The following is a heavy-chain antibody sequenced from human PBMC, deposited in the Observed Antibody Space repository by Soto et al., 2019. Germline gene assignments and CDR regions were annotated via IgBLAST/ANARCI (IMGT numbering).Heavy chain of an antibody. CDR1: GFTFSSYS. D-gene: IGHD2-15*01. Sequence: PGGSLRLSCAASGFTFSSYSMSWVRQAPGKGLEWVSSISSSSSYIYYADSVKGRFTISRDNAKNSLYLQMNSLRAGDTAVYYCARYCSGGSCYGTVDAFDIWGQGTMVTVSS. J-gene: IGHJ3*02. CDR3: ARYCSGGSCYGTVDAFDI. V-gene: IGHV3-21*01. CDR2: ISSSSSYI.